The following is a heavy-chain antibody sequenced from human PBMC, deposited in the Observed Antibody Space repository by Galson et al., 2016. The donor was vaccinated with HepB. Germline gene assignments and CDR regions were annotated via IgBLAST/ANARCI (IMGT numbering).Heavy chain of an antibody. J-gene: IGHJ4*02. CDR2: IRGRGFSI. CDR1: GFTFSSSA. V-gene: IGHV3-23*01. CDR3: AKVGSGSYYFDF. D-gene: IGHD1-26*01. Sequence: SLRLSCAASGFTFSSSAMSWVRQAPGKGLEWVSTIRGRGFSIYYTDSVKGRFTISRDNSENTLYLQLNSLRREETAIYYCAKVGSGSYYFDFWGQGTLVTVSS.